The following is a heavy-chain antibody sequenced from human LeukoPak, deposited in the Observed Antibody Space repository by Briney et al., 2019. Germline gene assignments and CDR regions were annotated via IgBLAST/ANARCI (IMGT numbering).Heavy chain of an antibody. CDR2: ISGRGGNT. CDR1: GFTFSSYA. J-gene: IGHJ3*02. CDR3: ANLQYYDSISGAFDI. D-gene: IGHD3-22*01. Sequence: PEGSLRLSCAAPGFTFSSYAMSWVRQAPGKGLEWVSAISGRGGNTYYADSVKGRFTISGDNSKNTLYLQMNSLRAEDTAIYYCANLQYYDSISGAFDIWGQGTMVTVSS. V-gene: IGHV3-23*01.